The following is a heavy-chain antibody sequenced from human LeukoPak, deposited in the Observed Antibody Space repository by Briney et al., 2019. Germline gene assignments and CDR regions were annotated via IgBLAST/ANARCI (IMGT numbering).Heavy chain of an antibody. J-gene: IGHJ4*02. D-gene: IGHD5-18*01. Sequence: GGSLRLSCAASGFPFSSYGMHWVRQAPGKGLEWVAVISYDGSNKYYADSVKGRFTISRDNSKNTLYLQMNSLRAEDTAVYYCAKDLGYGYGETNDYWGQGTLVTASS. CDR3: AKDLGYGYGETNDY. CDR2: ISYDGSNK. V-gene: IGHV3-30*18. CDR1: GFPFSSYG.